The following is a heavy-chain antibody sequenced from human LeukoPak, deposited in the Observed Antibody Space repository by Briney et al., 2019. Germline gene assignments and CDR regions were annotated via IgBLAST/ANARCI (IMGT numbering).Heavy chain of an antibody. J-gene: IGHJ5*02. CDR3: ARDRIAVAGRWFDP. CDR2: IFTSGST. V-gene: IGHV4-4*07. D-gene: IGHD6-19*01. CDR1: GGSIGTSY. Sequence: SETLSLTCIVSGGSIGTSYWNWIRQPAGKGLEWIGRIFTSGSTDYNPSLKSRVTMSVDTSKNQFSLKLSSVTAADTAVYYCARDRIAVAGRWFDPRGQGTLVTVSS.